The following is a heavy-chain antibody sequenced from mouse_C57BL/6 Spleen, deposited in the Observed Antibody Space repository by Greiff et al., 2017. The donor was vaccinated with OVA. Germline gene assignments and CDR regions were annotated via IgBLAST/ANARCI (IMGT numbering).Heavy chain of an antibody. CDR3: ARGAQATYYFDY. J-gene: IGHJ2*01. V-gene: IGHV5-6*01. CDR2: ISSGGSYT. D-gene: IGHD3-2*02. Sequence: EVQLVESGGDLVKPGGSLKLSCAASGFTFSSYGMSWVRQTPDKRLEWVATISSGGSYTYYPASVKGRFTISRDNAKNTLYLQMSSLKSEDTAMYYCARGAQATYYFDYRGQGTTLTVSS. CDR1: GFTFSSYG.